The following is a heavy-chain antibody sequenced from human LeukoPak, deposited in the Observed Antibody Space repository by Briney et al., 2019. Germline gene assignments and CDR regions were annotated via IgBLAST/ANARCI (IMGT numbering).Heavy chain of an antibody. V-gene: IGHV3-21*01. CDR3: ARDSYYDSSGVAFDI. CDR2: ISSSSSYI. Sequence: EGSLRLSCAASGFTFGSYSMNWVRQAPGKGLEWVSSISSSSSYIYYADSVKGRFTISRDNAKNSLYLQMNSLRAEDTAVYYCARDSYYDSSGVAFDIWGQGTMVTVSS. D-gene: IGHD3-22*01. J-gene: IGHJ3*02. CDR1: GFTFGSYS.